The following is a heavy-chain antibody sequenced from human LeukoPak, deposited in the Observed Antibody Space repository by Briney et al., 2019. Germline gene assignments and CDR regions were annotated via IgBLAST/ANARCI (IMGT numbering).Heavy chain of an antibody. D-gene: IGHD6-13*01. V-gene: IGHV3-30-3*01. CDR2: ISYDGSNK. CDR3: ARSDSSSWYFDY. J-gene: IGHJ4*02. Sequence: TGGSLRLSCAASGFTFSSYAMHWVRQAPGKGLEWVAVISYDGSNKYYADSVKGRFTISRDNSKNTLYLQMNSLRAEDTAVYYCARSDSSSWYFDYWGQGTLVTVSS. CDR1: GFTFSSYA.